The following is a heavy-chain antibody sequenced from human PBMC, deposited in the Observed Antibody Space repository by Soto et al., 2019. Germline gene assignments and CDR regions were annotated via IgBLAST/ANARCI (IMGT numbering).Heavy chain of an antibody. CDR1: GYSFTIYW. D-gene: IGHD3-22*01. Sequence: GESLKISCKGSGYSFTIYWIGWVRQMPGKGLEWMGIIYPGDSDTRYSPSFQGQVTISADKSISTAYLQWSSLKASDTAMYYCARXTYYDSSGYHPKDAFDIWGQGTMVTVSS. V-gene: IGHV5-51*01. CDR3: ARXTYYDSSGYHPKDAFDI. J-gene: IGHJ3*02. CDR2: IYPGDSDT.